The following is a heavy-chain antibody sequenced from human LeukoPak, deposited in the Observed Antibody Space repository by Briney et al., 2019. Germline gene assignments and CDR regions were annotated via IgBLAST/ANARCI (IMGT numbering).Heavy chain of an antibody. D-gene: IGHD6-6*01. Sequence: SETLSLTCTVSGGSISSYYWSWIRQPAGKGLEWIGRIYTSGSTNYNPSLKSRVTISVDTSKNQFSLKLSSVTAADTAVYYCARVSVLPDSSGFHDAFDIWGQGTMVTVSS. V-gene: IGHV4-4*07. CDR1: GGSISSYY. CDR3: ARVSVLPDSSGFHDAFDI. J-gene: IGHJ3*02. CDR2: IYTSGST.